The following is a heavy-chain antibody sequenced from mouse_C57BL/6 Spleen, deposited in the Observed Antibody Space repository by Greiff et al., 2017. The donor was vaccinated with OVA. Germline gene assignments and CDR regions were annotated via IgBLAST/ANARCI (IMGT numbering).Heavy chain of an antibody. J-gene: IGHJ1*03. D-gene: IGHD1-1*01. CDR2: IDPSDSYT. CDR1: GYTFTSYW. Sequence: QVQLQQPGAELVMPGASVKLSCKASGYTFTSYWMHWVKQRPGQGLEWIGEIDPSDSYTNYNQKFKGKSTLTVDKSSSTAYMQLSSLTSEDSAVYYCARHGSSYVNWYFDVWGTGTTVTVSS. V-gene: IGHV1-69*01. CDR3: ARHGSSYVNWYFDV.